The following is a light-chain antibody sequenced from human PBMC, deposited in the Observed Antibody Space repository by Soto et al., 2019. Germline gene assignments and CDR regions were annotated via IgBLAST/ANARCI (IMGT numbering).Light chain of an antibody. CDR1: QSVSSN. V-gene: IGKV3-15*01. Sequence: EIVMTQSPATLSVSPGEGATLSCRASQSVSSNLAWYQQKPGQAPRLLIYGASTRATGIPARFSGSGFGTEFTLTISSLQSEDFAVYYCQQYNNWPSWTFGQGTKVEIK. CDR3: QQYNNWPSWT. CDR2: GAS. J-gene: IGKJ1*01.